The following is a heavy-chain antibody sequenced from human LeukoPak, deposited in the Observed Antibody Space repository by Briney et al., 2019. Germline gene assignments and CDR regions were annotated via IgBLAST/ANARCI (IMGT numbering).Heavy chain of an antibody. CDR2: INPNSGGT. J-gene: IGHJ5*02. D-gene: IGHD6-13*01. Sequence: GASVKVSCKASGYTFTGYYMHWVRQAPGQGLEWMGWINPNSGGTNYAQKFQGRVTMTRDTSISTAYMELSRLGSDDTAVYYCARTRQQLARNWFDPWGQGTLVTVSS. V-gene: IGHV1-2*02. CDR1: GYTFTGYY. CDR3: ARTRQQLARNWFDP.